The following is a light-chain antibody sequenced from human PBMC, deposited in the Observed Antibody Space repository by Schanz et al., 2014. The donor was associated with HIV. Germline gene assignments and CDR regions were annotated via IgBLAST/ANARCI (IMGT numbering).Light chain of an antibody. Sequence: QSALTQPPSVSAAPGQRVTISCSGSASNIGHNYVSWFQQFPGTAPKLLIYVTHQRPSEIPDRFSGSKTGTSATLAITGLQTEDEADYYCATWDSFLKAVVFGGGTKLTVL. CDR3: ATWDSFLKAVV. V-gene: IGLV1-51*01. CDR2: VTH. CDR1: ASNIGHNY. J-gene: IGLJ2*01.